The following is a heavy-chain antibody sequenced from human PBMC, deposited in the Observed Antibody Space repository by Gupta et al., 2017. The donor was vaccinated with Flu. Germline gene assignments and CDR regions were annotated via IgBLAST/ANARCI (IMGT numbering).Heavy chain of an antibody. CDR1: GCTFRAFA. Sequence: EVQLLESGGGLVQPGGSLRLSCAASGCTFRAFAMTWVRQAPGRGLEWVSSIRGDNFATWYADSVRGRFSISRDNFENTVTMQMDNLGVEDTAVYYCATARDGGQLFGYWGQGTPVTVSS. CDR2: IRGDNFAT. J-gene: IGHJ4*02. CDR3: ATARDGGQLFGY. V-gene: IGHV3-23*01. D-gene: IGHD5-18*01.